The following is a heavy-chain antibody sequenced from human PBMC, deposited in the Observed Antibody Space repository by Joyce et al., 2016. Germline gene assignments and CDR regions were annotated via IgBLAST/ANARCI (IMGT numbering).Heavy chain of an antibody. J-gene: IGHJ6*02. CDR3: ARNSAPRASTYYGLDV. D-gene: IGHD5/OR15-5a*01. Sequence: EVQLVESGGGLVRPGGSLRLSCAASGFTFSSYSMNWVRQAPGKGLWWVPFISSNRNYIYYADSVKGRFTISRDNAKSSLFLQMDSLRAEDTAVYYCARNSAPRASTYYGLDVWGQGTTVTVSS. CDR2: ISSNRNYI. CDR1: GFTFSSYS. V-gene: IGHV3-21*01.